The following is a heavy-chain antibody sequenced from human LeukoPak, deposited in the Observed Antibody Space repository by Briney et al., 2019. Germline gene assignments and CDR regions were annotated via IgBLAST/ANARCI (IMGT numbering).Heavy chain of an antibody. CDR2: INHSGST. Sequence: GSLRLSCAASGFTFSSYSMNWVRQAPGKGLEWIGEINHSGSTNYNPSLKSRVTISVDTSKNQFSLKLSSVTAADTAVYYCARHPLVFRYCSSTSCYTERDAFDIWGQGTMVTVSS. D-gene: IGHD2-2*02. CDR3: ARHPLVFRYCSSTSCYTERDAFDI. J-gene: IGHJ3*02. V-gene: IGHV4-34*01. CDR1: GFTFSSYS.